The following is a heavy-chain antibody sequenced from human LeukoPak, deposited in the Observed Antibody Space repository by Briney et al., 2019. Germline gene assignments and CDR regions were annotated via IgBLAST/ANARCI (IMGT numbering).Heavy chain of an antibody. CDR2: IYYSGST. CDR1: GGSISSSSYY. CDR3: ARGEWLAHYFDY. J-gene: IGHJ4*02. Sequence: PSETLSLTCTVSGGSISSSSYYWVWIRQPPGKGLEWIGSIYYSGSTYYNPSLKSRVTISVDTSKNQFSLKLSSVTAADTAVYYCARGEWLAHYFDYWGQGTLVTVSS. V-gene: IGHV4-39*01. D-gene: IGHD6-19*01.